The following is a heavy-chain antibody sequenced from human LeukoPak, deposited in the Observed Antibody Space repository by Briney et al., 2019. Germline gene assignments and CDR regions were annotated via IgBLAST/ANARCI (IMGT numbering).Heavy chain of an antibody. CDR1: GFTLTTYA. CDR3: AKVVGDFNF. Sequence: PGRSLRLSCAASGFTLTTYAMSWVRQAPGKGLEWVAAIKSSDNSAYYIDSVKGRFTISRDNSKNTLFLQMNSLRAEDTAVYYCAKVVGDFNFWGQGTLVTVSS. D-gene: IGHD4-17*01. J-gene: IGHJ4*02. V-gene: IGHV3-23*05. CDR2: IKSSDNSA.